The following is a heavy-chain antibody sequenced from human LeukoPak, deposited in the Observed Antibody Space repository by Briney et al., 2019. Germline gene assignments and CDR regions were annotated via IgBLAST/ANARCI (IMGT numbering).Heavy chain of an antibody. D-gene: IGHD2/OR15-2a*01. CDR1: GFTFSTHA. CDR3: ARDRGVIPAHNRDV. Sequence: GGSLRLSCVVSGFTFSTHAMTWVRQAPGKGLERVSDISGPGGTTYYAASVKGRFTISRDNSKNTLFLQMNSLRAEDTAVYYWARDRGVIPAHNRDVWGKGP. J-gene: IGHJ6*03. V-gene: IGHV3-23*01. CDR2: ISGPGGTT.